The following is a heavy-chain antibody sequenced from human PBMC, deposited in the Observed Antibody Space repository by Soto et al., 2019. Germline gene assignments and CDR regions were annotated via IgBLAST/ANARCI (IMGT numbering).Heavy chain of an antibody. D-gene: IGHD1-1*01. V-gene: IGHV1-8*02. CDR3: EVTTGY. Sequence: QVQVVQSRAAVKKPGASVRVSCKTSGYTFTDYDINWVRQAAGQGLEYMGWMSPDSGNTGYSQQFQGRVSMTSNTSTSTAYMELSSLTSEDTAVYYCEVTTGYWGQGTMVTVSS. CDR2: MSPDSGNT. J-gene: IGHJ4*02. CDR1: GYTFTDYD.